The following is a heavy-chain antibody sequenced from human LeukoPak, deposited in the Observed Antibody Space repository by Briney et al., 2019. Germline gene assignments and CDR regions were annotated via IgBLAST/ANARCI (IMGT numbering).Heavy chain of an antibody. D-gene: IGHD1-14*01. CDR2: IHRSGSP. Sequence: PSETLPLTCTVSLDSTTSNFWSWVRQPPGKGLEWIGEIHRSGSPNYNPSLQSRVTISIDRSRNQIVLELSSVTAADTAAYYCAREILGGFNPGAYWGQGTLVTVSS. V-gene: IGHV4-4*02. CDR1: LDSTTSNF. CDR3: AREILGGFNPGAY. J-gene: IGHJ4*02.